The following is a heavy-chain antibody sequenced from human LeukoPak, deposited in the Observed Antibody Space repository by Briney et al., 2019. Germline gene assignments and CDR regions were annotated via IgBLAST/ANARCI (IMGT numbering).Heavy chain of an antibody. J-gene: IGHJ3*02. D-gene: IGHD1-26*01. Sequence: GGSLRLSCAASGFTFSSYEMNWVRQAPGKGLEWVSYISSSGSTIYYADSVKGRFTISRDNAKNSLYLQMNSLRAEDTAVYYCARDQGSQGPDAFDIRGQGTMVTVSS. CDR3: ARDQGSQGPDAFDI. CDR1: GFTFSSYE. CDR2: ISSSGSTI. V-gene: IGHV3-48*03.